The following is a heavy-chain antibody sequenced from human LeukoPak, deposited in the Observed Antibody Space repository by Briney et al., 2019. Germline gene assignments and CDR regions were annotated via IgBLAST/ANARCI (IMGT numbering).Heavy chain of an antibody. CDR1: GYTFTGYY. V-gene: IGHV1-2*02. J-gene: IGHJ3*01. D-gene: IGHD3-3*01. CDR2: INPNNGGT. Sequence: GASVKVSCKASGYTFTGYYMHWVRQAPGQGLEWMGWINPNNGGTNYAQKFQGRVTMTRDTSISTASMELSRLRSDDSAVYYCARPFWSGPYDAFDVWGQGTRVTVSS. CDR3: ARPFWSGPYDAFDV.